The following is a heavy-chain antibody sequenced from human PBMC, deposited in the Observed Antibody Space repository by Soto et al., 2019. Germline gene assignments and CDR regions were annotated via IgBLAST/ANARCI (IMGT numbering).Heavy chain of an antibody. D-gene: IGHD6-13*01. CDR3: ARCYSWYRPSYGMDV. CDR1: GGTFSSYA. CDR2: IIPIFGTA. V-gene: IGHV1-69*06. J-gene: IGHJ6*02. Sequence: ASVKVSCKASGGTFSSYAISWVRQAPGQGLEWMGGIIPIFGTANYAQKFQGRVTITADKSTSTAYMELSSLRSEDTAVYYCARCYSWYRPSYGMDVWGQGTTVTVPS.